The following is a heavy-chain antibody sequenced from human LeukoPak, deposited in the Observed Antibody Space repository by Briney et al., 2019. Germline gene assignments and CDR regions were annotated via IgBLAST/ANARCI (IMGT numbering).Heavy chain of an antibody. D-gene: IGHD3-10*01. CDR1: GGSISTYY. CDR2: IYYSGST. V-gene: IGHV4-59*01. CDR3: ARSGGYFGY. Sequence: SETLSLTCTVSGGSISTYYWSWIRQPPGKGLEWIGYIYYSGSTNYNPSLKSRVTISVDTSKNQFSLKLTSVAAADMALYYCARSGGYFGYWGQGALVTVSS. J-gene: IGHJ4*02.